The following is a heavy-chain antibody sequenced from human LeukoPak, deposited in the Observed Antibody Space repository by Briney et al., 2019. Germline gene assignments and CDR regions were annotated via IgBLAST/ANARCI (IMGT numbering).Heavy chain of an antibody. J-gene: IGHJ4*02. D-gene: IGHD5-12*01. V-gene: IGHV3-64*01. CDR3: ARGPSGYHNT. CDR1: GFTFSTYG. CDR2: ISSNGGST. Sequence: TGGSLRLSCAASGFTFSTYGMHWVRQAPGKGLEYVSAISSNGGSTYYANSVKGRFTISSDNSKNTLYLQMNSLRAEDTAVYYCARGPSGYHNTGGQGTLVTVSS.